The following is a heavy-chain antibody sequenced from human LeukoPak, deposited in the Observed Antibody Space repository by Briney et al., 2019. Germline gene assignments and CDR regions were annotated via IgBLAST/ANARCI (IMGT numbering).Heavy chain of an antibody. Sequence: GGSLRLSCAASGFTFSSHALSWVRQAPGKGLEWVSSLSGSGYNTYYADSVKGRFTISRDNSKNTVYLQMNSLRAEDTAVYYCAKSLDYDGGVLWALPQYWGQGTLVTVSS. J-gene: IGHJ4*02. CDR3: AKSLDYDGGVLWALPQY. CDR1: GFTFSSHA. D-gene: IGHD3-22*01. V-gene: IGHV3-23*01. CDR2: LSGSGYNT.